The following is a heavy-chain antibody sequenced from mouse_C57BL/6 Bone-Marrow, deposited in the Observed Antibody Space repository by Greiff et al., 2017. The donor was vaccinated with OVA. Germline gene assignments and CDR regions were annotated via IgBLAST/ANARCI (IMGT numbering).Heavy chain of an antibody. CDR2: IYPGSGNT. J-gene: IGHJ4*01. Sequence: QVQLQQPGAELVKPGASVKMSCKASGYTFTSYWITWVKQRPGQGLEWIGDIYPGSGNTNYNEKFKSKATLTVDTSSSTAYMQLSSLTSEDSAVYYCAREDDYDGYAMDYWGQGTSVTVSS. CDR3: AREDDYDGYAMDY. CDR1: GYTFTSYW. V-gene: IGHV1-55*01. D-gene: IGHD2-4*01.